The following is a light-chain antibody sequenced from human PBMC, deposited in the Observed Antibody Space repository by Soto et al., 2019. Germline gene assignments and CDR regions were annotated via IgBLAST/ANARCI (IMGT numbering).Light chain of an antibody. CDR2: GNS. CDR3: QSYDSSLSGSKV. CDR1: SSNIGAGYD. V-gene: IGLV1-40*01. J-gene: IGLJ2*01. Sequence: QLVLTQPPSVSGAPGQRVTISCTGSSSNIGAGYDVHWYQQLPGTAPKLLIYGNSNRPSGVTDRFSGSKSGTSASLAITGLQAEDEADYYCQSYDSSLSGSKVFGGGTQLTVL.